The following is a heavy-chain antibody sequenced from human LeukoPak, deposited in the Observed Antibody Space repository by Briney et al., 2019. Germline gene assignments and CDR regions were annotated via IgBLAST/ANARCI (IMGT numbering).Heavy chain of an antibody. CDR1: GGSISSGGYY. CDR3: ARGPHSSGWYGDAFDI. Sequence: SQTLSLTCTVSGGSISSGGYYWSWIRQPPGKGLEWIGYIYHSGSTYYNPSLKSRVTISVDRSKNQFSLKLSSVTAADTAVYYCARGPHSSGWYGDAFDIWGQGTMVTVSS. V-gene: IGHV4-30-2*01. J-gene: IGHJ3*02. D-gene: IGHD6-19*01. CDR2: IYHSGST.